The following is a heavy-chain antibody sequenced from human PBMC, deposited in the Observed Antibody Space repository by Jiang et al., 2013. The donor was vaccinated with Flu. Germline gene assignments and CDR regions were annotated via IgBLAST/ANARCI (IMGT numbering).Heavy chain of an antibody. D-gene: IGHD2-2*01. V-gene: IGHV3-23*01. CDR2: ISAGGTI. CDR3: AKFTSSAVGSNWFDP. J-gene: IGHJ5*02. CDR1: GFTFSSHA. Sequence: QPAGSLRLSCAASGFTFSSHAMTWVRQAPGKGLEWVSGISAGGTIFYADSVKGRFTISRDNSKNTLFLQMNSLRAEDTAVYFCAKFTSSAVGSNWFDPWGQGTLVTVSS.